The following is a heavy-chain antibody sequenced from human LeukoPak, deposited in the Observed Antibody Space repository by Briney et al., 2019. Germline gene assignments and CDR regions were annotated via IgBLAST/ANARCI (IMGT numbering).Heavy chain of an antibody. CDR2: INHSGST. Sequence: SETLSLTCAVYGGSFSGYYWSWIRQPPGKGLEWIGEINHSGSTNYNPSLKSRVTISVDTSKNQFSLKLSSVTAADTAVYYCARGIAAAGRDYWGQGTLVTVSS. D-gene: IGHD6-13*01. V-gene: IGHV4-34*01. J-gene: IGHJ4*02. CDR1: GGSFSGYY. CDR3: ARGIAAAGRDY.